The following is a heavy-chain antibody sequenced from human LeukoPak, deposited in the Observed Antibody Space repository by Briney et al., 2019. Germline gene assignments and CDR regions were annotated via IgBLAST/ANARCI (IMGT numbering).Heavy chain of an antibody. CDR3: VNSVMLRGIIRPY. CDR1: GFTVSSNY. V-gene: IGHV3-66*01. D-gene: IGHD3-10*01. Sequence: GGSLRLSCAASGFTVSSNYMSWVRQAPGKGLEWDSVIYSIGSTFYADSVKGRFTISRDNSKNTLYLQMNSLRAEDTAVYYCVNSVMLRGIIRPYWGQGTLVTVSS. J-gene: IGHJ4*02. CDR2: IYSIGST.